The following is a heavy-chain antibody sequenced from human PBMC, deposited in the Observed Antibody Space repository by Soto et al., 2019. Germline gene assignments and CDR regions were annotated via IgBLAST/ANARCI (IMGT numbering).Heavy chain of an antibody. CDR3: ARHXNSSGWEPVIXY. V-gene: IGHV4-39*01. CDR1: GGSISSSSYY. J-gene: IGHJ4*02. CDR2: IYYSGST. Sequence: SETLSLTCTVSGGSISSSSYYWGWIRQPPGKGLEWIGSIYYSGSTYYNPSLKSRVTISVDTSKNQFSLKLSSVTAADTAVYYCARHXNSSGWEPVIXYWGQGTLVXVSS. D-gene: IGHD6-19*01.